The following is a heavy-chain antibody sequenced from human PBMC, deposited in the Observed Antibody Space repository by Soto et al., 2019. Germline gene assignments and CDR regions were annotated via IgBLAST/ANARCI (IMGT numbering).Heavy chain of an antibody. CDR1: GGSISSYY. Sequence: SETLSLTCTVSGGSISSYYWSWIRQPAGKGLEWIGRIYTSGSTNYNPSLKSRVTMSVDTSKNQFSLKLSSVTTADTAVYYCARDSLLAAAGTPIYYYYGMDVWGQGTTVTVSS. J-gene: IGHJ6*02. V-gene: IGHV4-4*07. CDR3: ARDSLLAAAGTPIYYYYGMDV. CDR2: IYTSGST. D-gene: IGHD6-13*01.